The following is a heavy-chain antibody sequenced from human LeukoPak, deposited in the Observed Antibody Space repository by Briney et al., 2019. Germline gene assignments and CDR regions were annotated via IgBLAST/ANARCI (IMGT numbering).Heavy chain of an antibody. Sequence: ASVKVSCKASGYTFTSYGISWVRQAPGQGLEWKGGISAYNGNTNYAQKLQGRVTMTTDTSTSTAYMELRSLRSDDTAVYYCARDVAEMHYYDGSGYWGHAFDIRGQGTMVTVSS. CDR2: ISAYNGNT. J-gene: IGHJ3*02. D-gene: IGHD3-22*01. V-gene: IGHV1-18*01. CDR3: ARDVAEMHYYDGSGYWGHAFDI. CDR1: GYTFTSYG.